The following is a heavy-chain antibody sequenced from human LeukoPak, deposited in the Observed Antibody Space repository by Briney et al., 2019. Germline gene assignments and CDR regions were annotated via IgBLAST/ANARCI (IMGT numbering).Heavy chain of an antibody. V-gene: IGHV1-18*04. CDR2: ISAYNGNT. D-gene: IGHD5-12*01. CDR1: GYTFTSYG. CDR3: ARERSGYDNYYYYGMDV. Sequence: ASVKVSCEASGYTFTSYGISWVRQAPGQGLEWMGWISAYNGNTNYAQKLQGRVTMTTDTSTSTAYMELRSLRSDDTAVYYCARERSGYDNYYYYGMDVWGKGTTVTVSS. J-gene: IGHJ6*04.